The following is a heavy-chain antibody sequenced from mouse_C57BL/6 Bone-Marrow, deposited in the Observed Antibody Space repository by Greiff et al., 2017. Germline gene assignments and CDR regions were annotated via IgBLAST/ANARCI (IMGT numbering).Heavy chain of an antibody. J-gene: IGHJ4*01. V-gene: IGHV1-53*01. D-gene: IGHD1-1*01. Sequence: QVQLQQPGTELVKPGASVKLSCKASGYTFTSYWMHWVKQRPGQGLEWIGNINPSNGGTNYNEKFKSKATLTVDKSSSTAYMQLSSLTSEDSAVYYGARGLYYYGSSHARDYWGQGTSVTVSS. CDR3: ARGLYYYGSSHARDY. CDR1: GYTFTSYW. CDR2: INPSNGGT.